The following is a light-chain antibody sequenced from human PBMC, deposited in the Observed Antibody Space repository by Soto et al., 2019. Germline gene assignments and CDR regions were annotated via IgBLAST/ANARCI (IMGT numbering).Light chain of an antibody. J-gene: IGLJ2*01. CDR1: SSDVGGYNY. V-gene: IGLV2-14*01. CDR3: SSYTSSSTVV. Sequence: QSALTQPASVSGSPGQSLTISCTGTSSDVGGYNYVSWYQQHPGKAPKLMIYDVSNRPSGVSNRFSGSKSGNTAPLTISGLQAEDKADYYCSSYTSSSTVVFGGGTKLTVL. CDR2: DVS.